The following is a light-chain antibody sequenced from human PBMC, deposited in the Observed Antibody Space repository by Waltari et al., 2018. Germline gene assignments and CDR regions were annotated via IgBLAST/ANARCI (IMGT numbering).Light chain of an antibody. J-gene: IGKJ2*01. CDR3: MQTTHWPRT. V-gene: IGKV2-30*02. CDR1: QSLVHSDGKTY. CDR2: KIS. Sequence: DVVMTQSPLSLSVTLEQPASISCKSSQSLVHSDGKTYLNWFHQRPGQSPRRLIYKISNRESGVPDRFSGSGSGTDFTLTINRVEAEDVGVYYCMQTTHWPRTFGQVTKLEIK.